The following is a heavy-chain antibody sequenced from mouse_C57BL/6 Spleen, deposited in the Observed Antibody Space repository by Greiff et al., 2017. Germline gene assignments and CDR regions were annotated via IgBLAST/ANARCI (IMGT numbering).Heavy chain of an antibody. CDR1: GYTFTSYR. CDR2: LHPSDSDT. Sequence: QVQLQQPGAELVKPGASVKVSCKASGYTFTSYRMHWVKQRPGQGLEWIGRLHPSDSDTNYNQKFKGKATLTVDKSSSTAYMQLSSLTSEDSAVYYCATSNYGSYAMDYWGQGTSVTVSS. CDR3: ATSNYGSYAMDY. D-gene: IGHD2-5*01. V-gene: IGHV1-74*01. J-gene: IGHJ4*01.